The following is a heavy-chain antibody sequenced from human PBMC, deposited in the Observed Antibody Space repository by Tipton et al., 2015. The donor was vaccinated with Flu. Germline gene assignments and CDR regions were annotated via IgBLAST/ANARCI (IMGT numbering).Heavy chain of an antibody. J-gene: IGHJ4*02. CDR1: GGSISSYY. V-gene: IGHV4-59*01. D-gene: IGHD3-10*01. CDR3: ARASSGPPRSHFDF. CDR2: IYYSGST. Sequence: TLSLTCSVSGGSISSYYWSWIRQSPGKGLEWIGYIYYSGSTHYNPSLKSRVTISVDTSKNQFSLKLSSVTAADTAVYHCARASSGPPRSHFDFWGQGTLVTVSS.